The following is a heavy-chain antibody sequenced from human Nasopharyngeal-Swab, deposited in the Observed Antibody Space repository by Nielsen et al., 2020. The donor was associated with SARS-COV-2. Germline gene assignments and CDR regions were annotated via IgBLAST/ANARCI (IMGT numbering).Heavy chain of an antibody. J-gene: IGHJ4*02. CDR2: ISGSGGST. CDR1: EFTFSSYA. D-gene: IGHD2-15*01. CDR3: ATPGTRCSGDTCNMWVFDY. V-gene: IGHV3-23*01. Sequence: GGSLRLSCAAYEFTFSSYAMSWVRQAPGKGLEWVSSISGSGGSTYYADSVKGRFTISRDNSKNTLYLQMHSLRAEDTAVYYCATPGTRCSGDTCNMWVFDYWGQGTLVTVSS.